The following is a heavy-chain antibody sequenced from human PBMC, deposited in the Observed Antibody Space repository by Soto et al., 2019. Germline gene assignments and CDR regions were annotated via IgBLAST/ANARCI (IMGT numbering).Heavy chain of an antibody. V-gene: IGHV3-74*01. J-gene: IGHJ4*02. CDR2: INRDGSTT. Sequence: GGSLRLSCTASGFTFSNYWMHWVRQAPGKGLVWVSRINRDGSTTSYADSVKGRFTISRDNAKNTLYLQMNSLRAEDTAVYYCATPGGIAARPARLDYWGQGTLVTVSS. CDR1: GFTFSNYW. CDR3: ATPGGIAARPARLDY. D-gene: IGHD6-6*01.